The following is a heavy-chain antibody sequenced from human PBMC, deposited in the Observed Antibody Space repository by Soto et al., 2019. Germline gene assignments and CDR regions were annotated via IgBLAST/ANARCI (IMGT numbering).Heavy chain of an antibody. D-gene: IGHD2-8*02. Sequence: SGPTLVNPTQTLTLTCTFSGFSLSTSGVGVDWIRQPPGKALEWLALIYWEDDKRYSPSLKSRLTITKDTSKNQVVLTMTIMDPVDTAIYYCAHVLTIDSFDIWGQGTMVTVSS. J-gene: IGHJ3*02. CDR1: GFSLSTSGVG. V-gene: IGHV2-5*02. CDR3: AHVLTIDSFDI. CDR2: IYWEDDK.